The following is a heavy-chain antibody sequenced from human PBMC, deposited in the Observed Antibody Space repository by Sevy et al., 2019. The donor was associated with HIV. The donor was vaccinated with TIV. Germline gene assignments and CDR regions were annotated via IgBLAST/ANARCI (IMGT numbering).Heavy chain of an antibody. CDR3: AGFSRGSAMDPELYDY. V-gene: IGHV3-11*01. CDR2: ISSSGSTI. CDR1: GFTFSDYY. Sequence: GGSLRLSCAASGFTFSDYYMSWIRQAPGKGLEWVSYISSSGSTIYYADSLKGRFTISRDNAKNSLYLQMNSLRAEDTAVYYCAGFSRGSAMDPELYDYWGQGTLVTVSS. D-gene: IGHD5-18*01. J-gene: IGHJ4*02.